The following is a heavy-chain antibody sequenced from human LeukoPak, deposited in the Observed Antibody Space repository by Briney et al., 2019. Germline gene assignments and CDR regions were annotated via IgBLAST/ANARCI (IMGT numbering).Heavy chain of an antibody. CDR2: IKSNVDGGTT. Sequence: PGGSLRLSCAASGFSFTNAWMTWVRQAPGKGLEWVGHIKSNVDGGTTDYAAPVKGRFTISRDDSKSTLYLQMNSLKTEDTAVYYCSRRHDYGDFLNWFDPWGQGTPVTVSS. V-gene: IGHV3-15*01. CDR1: GFSFTNAW. J-gene: IGHJ5*02. D-gene: IGHD4-17*01. CDR3: SRRHDYGDFLNWFDP.